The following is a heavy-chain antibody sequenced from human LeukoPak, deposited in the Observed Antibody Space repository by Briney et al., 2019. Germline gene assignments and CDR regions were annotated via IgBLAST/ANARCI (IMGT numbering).Heavy chain of an antibody. CDR2: INPISGGT. CDR1: GYTFTGYY. V-gene: IGHV1-2*02. Sequence: ASVKVSCKASGYTFTGYYMHWVRQAPGQGLEWMGWINPISGGTNYAQKFQGRVTMTRDTSISTAYMELSRLRSDDTAVYYCARDSGYYYGSGSYPPYYMDVWGKGTTVTVSS. J-gene: IGHJ6*03. CDR3: ARDSGYYYGSGSYPPYYMDV. D-gene: IGHD3-10*01.